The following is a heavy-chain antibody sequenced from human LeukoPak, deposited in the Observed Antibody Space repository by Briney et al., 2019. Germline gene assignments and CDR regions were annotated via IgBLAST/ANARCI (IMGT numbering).Heavy chain of an antibody. Sequence: SVKVSCKASGGTFSSYSINWVRQAPGQGLEWMGGIIPIFGIANYAQKFQGRVTIIADKSTSTAYMELSSLRSEDTAVYYCARGQLVGNYYYYYYMDVWGQGTTVTISS. CDR3: ARGQLVGNYYYYYYMDV. D-gene: IGHD6-6*01. V-gene: IGHV1-69*10. CDR1: GGTFSSYS. CDR2: IIPIFGIA. J-gene: IGHJ6*03.